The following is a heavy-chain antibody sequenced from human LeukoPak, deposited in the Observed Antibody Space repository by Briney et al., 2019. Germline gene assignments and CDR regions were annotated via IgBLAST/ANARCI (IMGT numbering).Heavy chain of an antibody. J-gene: IGHJ4*02. CDR2: ISWNSGSI. CDR1: GFTFDDYA. Sequence: PGGSLRLSCAASGFTFDDYAMHWVRQAPGKGLEWVSGISWNSGSIGYADSVKGRFTISRDNAKNSLYLQMNSLRAEDTALYYCAKDKDQKQLTTMEYWGQGTLVTVSS. D-gene: IGHD4-23*01. CDR3: AKDKDQKQLTTMEY. V-gene: IGHV3-9*01.